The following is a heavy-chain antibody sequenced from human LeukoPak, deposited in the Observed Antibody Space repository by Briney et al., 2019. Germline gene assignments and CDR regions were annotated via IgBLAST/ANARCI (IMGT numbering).Heavy chain of an antibody. V-gene: IGHV4-39*01. CDR3: ARHNVEQSEGNYGIDV. Sequence: SETLSLTCTVSGGSISSSSYYWGWIRQPPGKGLEWIGSIYYSGSTYYNPSLKSRVTISVDTSKNPFSLKLSSVTAADTAVYYCARHNVEQSEGNYGIDVWGQGTPVTVSS. D-gene: IGHD6-19*01. CDR1: GGSISSSSYY. CDR2: IYYSGST. J-gene: IGHJ6*02.